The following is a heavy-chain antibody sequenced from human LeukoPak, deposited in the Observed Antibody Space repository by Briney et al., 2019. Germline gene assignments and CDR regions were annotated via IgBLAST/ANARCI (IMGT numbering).Heavy chain of an antibody. Sequence: KPGGSLRLSCTASGFIFSNYAMSWIRQPPGKGLEWIGEINHSGSTNYNPSLKSRVTISVDTSKNQFSLKLSSVTAADTAVYYCARAGQWLAYKFDYWGQGTLVTVSS. V-gene: IGHV4-34*01. D-gene: IGHD6-19*01. CDR1: GFIFSNYA. J-gene: IGHJ4*02. CDR2: INHSGST. CDR3: ARAGQWLAYKFDY.